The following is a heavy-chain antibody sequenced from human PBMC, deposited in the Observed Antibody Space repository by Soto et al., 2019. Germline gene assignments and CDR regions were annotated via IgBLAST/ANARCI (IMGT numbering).Heavy chain of an antibody. J-gene: IGHJ4*02. CDR3: AKRPASITTFDY. Sequence: GGSLRLSCAASGFTFSNYAMSWVRQAPGKGLEWVSTISGNGGSTYYADSVKGRFTISRDNSKNMLFLQINSLRDDDSAVYYCAKRPASITTFDYWGQGTPVTVSS. D-gene: IGHD2-2*01. V-gene: IGHV3-23*01. CDR1: GFTFSNYA. CDR2: ISGNGGST.